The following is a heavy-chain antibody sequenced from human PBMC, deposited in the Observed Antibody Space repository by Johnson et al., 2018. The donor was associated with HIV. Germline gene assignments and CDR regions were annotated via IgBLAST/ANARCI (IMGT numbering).Heavy chain of an antibody. CDR3: VRGGAVAPSSGFDI. CDR2: ISWNSGSI. CDR1: GFTFDDYA. Sequence: VQLVESGGGLVQPGRSLRLSCAPSGFTFDDYAMHWVRQAPGKGLEWVSGISWNSGSIDYVDSVKGRFTISRDNATNSLFLQMNIVRDEDTAVYYCVRGGAVAPSSGFDIWGQGTKVTVSS. J-gene: IGHJ3*02. D-gene: IGHD6-19*01. V-gene: IGHV3-9*01.